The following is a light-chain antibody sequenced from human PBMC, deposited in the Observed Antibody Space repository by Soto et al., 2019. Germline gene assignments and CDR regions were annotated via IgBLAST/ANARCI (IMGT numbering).Light chain of an antibody. Sequence: QSALTQPASVSGSPGQSITISCTGTSSDIGGYNYVSWYQQHPGKVPKLIIYDVSNRPSGVSNRFSGSKSANTASLTISGLQAEDEADYYCSSYTTISTVVFGGGTKLTVL. J-gene: IGLJ2*01. CDR1: SSDIGGYNY. V-gene: IGLV2-14*03. CDR3: SSYTTISTVV. CDR2: DVS.